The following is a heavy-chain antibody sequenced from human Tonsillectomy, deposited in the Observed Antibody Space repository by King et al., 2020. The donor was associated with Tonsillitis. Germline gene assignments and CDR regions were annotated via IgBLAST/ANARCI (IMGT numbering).Heavy chain of an antibody. CDR1: GGSISSGGYY. D-gene: IGHD3-16*01. CDR3: AREMQLGGIFDY. J-gene: IGHJ4*02. CDR2: IHYSGST. Sequence: VQLQESGPGLVKPSQTLSLTCTVSGGSISSGGYYWSWIRQHPGKGLEWIGYIHYSGSTYYNPSLKSRVTISVDTSKNQFSLKLSSVTAADTAVYYCAREMQLGGIFDYWGQGTLVTVSS. V-gene: IGHV4-31*03.